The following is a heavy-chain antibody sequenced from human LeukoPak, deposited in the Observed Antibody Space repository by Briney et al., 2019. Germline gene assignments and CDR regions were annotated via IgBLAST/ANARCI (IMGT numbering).Heavy chain of an antibody. CDR1: GFTFSSYN. Sequence: GGSLRLSCAASGFTFSSYNMNWVRQAPGKGLEWVSYSSSSSTIYYADSVKGGFPISRDNAKNSLYLQMNSLRAEDTAVYYCARDGRNNWNDASGFDYWGQGTLVTVS. J-gene: IGHJ4*02. CDR2: SSSSSTI. D-gene: IGHD1-1*01. CDR3: ARDGRNNWNDASGFDY. V-gene: IGHV3-48*01.